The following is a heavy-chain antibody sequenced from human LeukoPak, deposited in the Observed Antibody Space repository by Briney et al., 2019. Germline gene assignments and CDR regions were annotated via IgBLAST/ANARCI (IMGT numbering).Heavy chain of an antibody. CDR2: IYYSGST. CDR1: GGSISSSSYY. V-gene: IGHV4-39*07. J-gene: IGHJ5*02. D-gene: IGHD3-10*01. CDR3: ARRHYYGSGSYSWFDP. Sequence: SETLSLTCTVSGGSISSSSYYWGWIRQPPGKGLEWIGSIYYSGSTNYNPSLKSRVTISVDTSKNQFSLKLSSVTAADTAVYYCARRHYYGSGSYSWFDPWGQGTLVTVSS.